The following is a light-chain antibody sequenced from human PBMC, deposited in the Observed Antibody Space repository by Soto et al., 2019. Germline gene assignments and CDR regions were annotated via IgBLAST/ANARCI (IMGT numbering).Light chain of an antibody. CDR3: CSYAGSSTFV. CDR1: SSDLGSYNL. Sequence: QSALTQPASVSGSPGQSITLSCTGTSSDLGSYNLVSWYQQHPGKARKLMIYEGSKRPSGVSYRFSDSKSGNTASLTISGLQTEDEADYYCCSYAGSSTFVFGTGTKVTVL. J-gene: IGLJ1*01. CDR2: EGS. V-gene: IGLV2-23*01.